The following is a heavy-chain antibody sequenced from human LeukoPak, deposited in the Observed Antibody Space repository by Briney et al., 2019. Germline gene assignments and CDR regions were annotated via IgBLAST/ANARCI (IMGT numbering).Heavy chain of an antibody. V-gene: IGHV3-33*01. Sequence: GGSLRLSCAASGFTFSSYGMHWVRQAPGKGLEWVAVIWYDGSNKYYADSVKGRFTISRDNSKNTLYLQMNSLRAEDTAVYYCARALSSGWYRDDYFDYWGQGTLVTVSS. J-gene: IGHJ4*02. CDR3: ARALSSGWYRDDYFDY. CDR1: GFTFSSYG. D-gene: IGHD6-19*01. CDR2: IWYDGSNK.